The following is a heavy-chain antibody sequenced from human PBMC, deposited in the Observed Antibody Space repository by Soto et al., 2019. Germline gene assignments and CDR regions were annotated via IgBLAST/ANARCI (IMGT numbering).Heavy chain of an antibody. J-gene: IGHJ6*03. D-gene: IGHD1-7*01. CDR2: IYYSGST. V-gene: IGHV4-59*01. Sequence: PSETLSLTCTVSGGSISSYYWSWIRQPPEKGLEWIGYIYYSGSTNYNPSLKSRVTISVDTSKNQFSLKLSSVTAADTAVYYCARGQVQNSHYYYYYYCMDVWGKGTTVTVSS. CDR3: ARGQVQNSHYYYYYYCMDV. CDR1: GGSISSYY.